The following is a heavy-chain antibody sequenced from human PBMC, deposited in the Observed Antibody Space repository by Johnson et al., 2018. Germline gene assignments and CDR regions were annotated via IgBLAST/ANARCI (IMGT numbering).Heavy chain of an antibody. Sequence: VQLVQSGGGLVQPGGSLRLSCAASRFAFDKYYMTWVRQAPGKGLEWVANINEDGSEKYYVDSVRGRFTISRDNAKKSLYLQMNSLRVDDTALYYCVNLGFDARGFYLHFDYWGQGTLVTVSS. CDR2: INEDGSEK. J-gene: IGHJ4*02. CDR1: RFAFDKYY. CDR3: VNLGFDARGFYLHFDY. D-gene: IGHD3-3*01. V-gene: IGHV3-7*01.